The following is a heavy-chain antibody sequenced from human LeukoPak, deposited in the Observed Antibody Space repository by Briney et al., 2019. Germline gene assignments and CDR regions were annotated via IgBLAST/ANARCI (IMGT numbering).Heavy chain of an antibody. D-gene: IGHD3-9*01. CDR1: GFTFSSYS. V-gene: IGHV3-21*01. CDR2: ISSSSSYI. J-gene: IGHJ4*02. CDR3: ARAEQYYDILTGYYLVPQFDY. Sequence: PGGSLRLSCAASGFTFSSYSMNWVRQAPGKGLEWVSSISSSSSYIYYADSVKGRFTISRDNAKNSLYLQMNSLRAEDTDVYYCARAEQYYDILTGYYLVPQFDYWGQGALVTVSS.